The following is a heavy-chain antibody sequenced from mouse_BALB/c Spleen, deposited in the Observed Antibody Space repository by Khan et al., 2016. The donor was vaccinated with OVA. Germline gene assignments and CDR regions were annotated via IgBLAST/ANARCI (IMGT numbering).Heavy chain of an antibody. CDR2: ISYSGTT. CDR1: GYSITSSYA. J-gene: IGHJ2*01. CDR3: ARGNYYGYYFDY. Sequence: VQLKESGPGLVKPSQSLSLTCTVTGYSITSSYAWNWIRQFPGNKLEWMGYISYSGTTSYTPSLKSRISITRDTSKNQFFLQLNSVTTEDTATYYCARGNYYGYYFDYWGQGTTLTVSS. V-gene: IGHV3-2*02. D-gene: IGHD1-1*01.